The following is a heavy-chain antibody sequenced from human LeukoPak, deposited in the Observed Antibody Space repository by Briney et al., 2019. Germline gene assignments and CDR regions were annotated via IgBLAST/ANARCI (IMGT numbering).Heavy chain of an antibody. J-gene: IGHJ6*04. CDR2: ISAYNGNT. V-gene: IGHV1-18*04. D-gene: IGHD3-9*01. CDR1: GYTFTSYG. CDR3: AKSAGYFDSAGDYYYGMDV. Sequence: ASVKVSCKASGYTFTSYGISGVRQAPGQGREWMGWISAYNGNTNYAQKLQGRVTMTTDTSTSTAYMELRSLRSDDTAVYYCAKSAGYFDSAGDYYYGMDVWGKGTTVTVSS.